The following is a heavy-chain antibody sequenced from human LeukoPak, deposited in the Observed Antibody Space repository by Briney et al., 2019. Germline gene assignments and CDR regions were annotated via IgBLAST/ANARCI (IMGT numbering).Heavy chain of an antibody. CDR1: GFIFSNYW. CDR2: IDQDGSEM. D-gene: IGHD3-10*01. Sequence: GGSLSLFCAASGFIFSNYWMTWVRQAPGEGREWVANIDQDGSEMFSVDSVKGGFRIYRDNAKKALYLQMNSLRAEDTAVYYCARAYYYGSGDYYSWAYFDFWGLGTLVTVSS. J-gene: IGHJ4*02. V-gene: IGHV3-7*04. CDR3: ARAYYYGSGDYYSWAYFDF.